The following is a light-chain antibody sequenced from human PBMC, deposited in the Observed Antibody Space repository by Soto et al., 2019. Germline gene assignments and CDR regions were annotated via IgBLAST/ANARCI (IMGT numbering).Light chain of an antibody. CDR1: QSLVFSDGKTY. V-gene: IGKV2D-29*01. CDR3: MQTVAAPWT. Sequence: DIVLTQTPRSLSVTPGQPASISCKSSQSLVFSDGKTYFYWYLQKPGQPPHLLIYAFSNRFSGVPDRFSGSGSGTDFTLRISRVEPEDVGIYYCMQTVAAPWTFGQGTKVEI. J-gene: IGKJ1*01. CDR2: AFS.